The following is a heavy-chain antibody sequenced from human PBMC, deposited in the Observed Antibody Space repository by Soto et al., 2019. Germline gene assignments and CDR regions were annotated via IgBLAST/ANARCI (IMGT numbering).Heavy chain of an antibody. J-gene: IGHJ4*02. CDR2: MNQDGSQI. CDR1: GFTFSNYW. CDR3: ARESEDLTSNFDY. V-gene: IGHV3-7*01. Sequence: PGGSLRLSCAVSGFTFSNYWMTWVRQAPGKGLEWVAYMNQDGSQIYYADSMKGRFTVSRDNAKNSVYLDMNSLSAEDTAVYYCARESEDLTSNFDYWGQGTLVTVSS.